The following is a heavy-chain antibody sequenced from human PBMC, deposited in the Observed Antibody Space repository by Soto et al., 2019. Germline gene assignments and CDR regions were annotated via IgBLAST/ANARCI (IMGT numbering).Heavy chain of an antibody. J-gene: IGHJ5*02. D-gene: IGHD3-10*01. V-gene: IGHV4-59*01. CDR1: GGSISSYY. Sequence: PSETLSLTCTVSGGSISSYYWSWIRQPPGKGLEWIGYIYYSGSTNYNPSLKSRVTISVDTSKNQFSLKLSSVTAADTAVYYCARLRGRFNVLHPGGFDPWGQGTLVTVSS. CDR2: IYYSGST. CDR3: ARLRGRFNVLHPGGFDP.